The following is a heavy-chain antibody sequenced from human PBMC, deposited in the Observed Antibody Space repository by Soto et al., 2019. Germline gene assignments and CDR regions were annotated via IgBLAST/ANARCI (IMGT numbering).Heavy chain of an antibody. V-gene: IGHV4-61*01. Sequence: SETLSLTCTVSGGSVSRDSNFWSWIRQPPGKGLEWIGYIYYSGPTRYNPSLESRVTISIDSSKNQVSLNLTSVTAADTAVYYCARGYSHYAHWGRGTLVTVS. CDR2: IYYSGPT. CDR1: GGSVSRDSNF. CDR3: ARGYSHYAH. D-gene: IGHD4-4*01. J-gene: IGHJ4*02.